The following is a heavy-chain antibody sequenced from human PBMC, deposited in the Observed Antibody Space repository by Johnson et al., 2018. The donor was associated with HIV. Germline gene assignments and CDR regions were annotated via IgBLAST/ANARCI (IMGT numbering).Heavy chain of an antibody. CDR3: AKGTYYYDSSGYNDAFDM. CDR1: GFTFSSYA. CDR2: ISGSGGSR. Sequence: VQLVESGGGLVQPGGSLRLSCAASGFTFSSYAMSWVRQGPGKGLEWVSGISGSGGSRNYADSVKGRFTISSDNSKNTLYLQMNSLRAEDTAVYYCAKGTYYYDSSGYNDAFDMWGQGTMVTVSS. V-gene: IGHV3-23*04. D-gene: IGHD3-22*01. J-gene: IGHJ3*02.